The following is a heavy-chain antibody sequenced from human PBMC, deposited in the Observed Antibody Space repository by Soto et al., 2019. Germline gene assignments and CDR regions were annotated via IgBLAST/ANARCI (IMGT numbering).Heavy chain of an antibody. CDR3: ARGLRTAMVLAFDY. V-gene: IGHV4-34*01. J-gene: IGHJ4*02. CDR1: GGSFIGYY. D-gene: IGHD5-18*01. Sequence: SETLSLTCAVYGGSFIGYYCIFIRHPPGKGLEWIVEINHSGSTNYNPSLKSRVTISVDTSKNQFSLKLSSVTAADTAVYYCARGLRTAMVLAFDYWGQGTLVTVSS. CDR2: INHSGST.